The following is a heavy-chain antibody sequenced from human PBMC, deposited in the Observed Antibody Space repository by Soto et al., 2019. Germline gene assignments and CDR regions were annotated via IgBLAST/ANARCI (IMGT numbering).Heavy chain of an antibody. Sequence: EVQLLESGGGLVQPGGSLRLSCAASGFTFSSYAMSWVRQAPGKGLEWVSAISGSGGSTDYADSVKGRFTISRDNSKNTLYLQMNSLRAEDTAVYYCAKVMGLQRWLGTFDYWGQGTLVTVSS. CDR1: GFTFSSYA. D-gene: IGHD6-19*01. V-gene: IGHV3-23*01. CDR2: ISGSGGST. J-gene: IGHJ4*02. CDR3: AKVMGLQRWLGTFDY.